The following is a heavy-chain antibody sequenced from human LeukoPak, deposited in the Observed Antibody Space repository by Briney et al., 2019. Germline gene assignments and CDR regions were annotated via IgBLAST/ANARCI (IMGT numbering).Heavy chain of an antibody. V-gene: IGHV1-18*01. Sequence: ASVKVSCKTSGYTFTSYGISWVRQAPGQGLEWMGWISAYNDNTNYAQKLQDRVTMTTDTSTSTAYMELRSLRSDDTAVYYCARSPGGAGGGLNWFDPWGQGTPVTVSS. CDR1: GYTFTSYG. CDR3: ARSPGGAGGGLNWFDP. D-gene: IGHD1-26*01. J-gene: IGHJ5*02. CDR2: ISAYNDNT.